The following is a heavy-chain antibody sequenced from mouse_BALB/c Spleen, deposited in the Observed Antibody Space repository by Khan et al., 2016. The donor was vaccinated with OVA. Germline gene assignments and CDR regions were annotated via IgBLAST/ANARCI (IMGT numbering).Heavy chain of an antibody. V-gene: IGHV1-4*01. CDR3: ARRTTEYALDY. D-gene: IGHD2-14*01. J-gene: IGHJ4*01. CDR2: INPRSGYT. CDR1: GYTFTSHT. Sequence: QVQLQQSGAELARPGASVRMSCKASGYTFTSHTMHWVKQRPGQGLEWIGYINPRSGYTQYNQKFNDKATLTADISSSTAYMQMSSLTSEDSADYYGARRTTEYALDYWGQGTSVTVSS.